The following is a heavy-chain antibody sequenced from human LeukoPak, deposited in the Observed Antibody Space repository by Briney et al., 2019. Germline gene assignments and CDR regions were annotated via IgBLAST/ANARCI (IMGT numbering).Heavy chain of an antibody. J-gene: IGHJ3*02. D-gene: IGHD3-3*01. CDR2: IYPGDSDT. V-gene: IGHV5-51*01. CDR1: GYSFTSYW. CDR3: ARLPITIFGVVIKNAFDI. Sequence: GESLKISCKGSGYSFTSYWIGWVRQMPGKGLEGMGIIYPGDSDTIYSPSFQGQVTISADKSISTPYLQWRSMKAWETAMYYCARLPITIFGVVIKNAFDIWGQGTMVTVSS.